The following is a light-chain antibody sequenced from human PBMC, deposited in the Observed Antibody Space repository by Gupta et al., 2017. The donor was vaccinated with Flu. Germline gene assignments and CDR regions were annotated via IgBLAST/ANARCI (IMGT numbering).Light chain of an antibody. V-gene: IGKV1-5*03. CDR3: QQYNSYSQA. Sequence: EIQMTQSPSTLSASVGDRVTITCRTSQTINYWLAWYQQKPGKAPKLLVYRASVLEDGVPSRFSGSGSGTDFTLTISSLQPDDFATYYCQQYNSYSQAFGQGTKVEIK. J-gene: IGKJ1*01. CDR2: RAS. CDR1: QTINYW.